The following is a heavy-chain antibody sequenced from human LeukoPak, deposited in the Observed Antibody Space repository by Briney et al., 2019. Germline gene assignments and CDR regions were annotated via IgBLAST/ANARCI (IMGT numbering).Heavy chain of an antibody. CDR1: GGSFNDHY. D-gene: IGHD3-10*01. CDR3: ARRLRPITMVRGVITRGYYFDY. V-gene: IGHV4-34*01. Sequence: PSETLSLTCAVYGGSFNDHYWSWIRQTPGKGLEWIGEINHSGSANYNPSLESRVTISVDTSKNQFSLKLSSVTAADTAVYYCARRLRPITMVRGVITRGYYFDYWGQGTLVTVSS. CDR2: INHSGSA. J-gene: IGHJ4*02.